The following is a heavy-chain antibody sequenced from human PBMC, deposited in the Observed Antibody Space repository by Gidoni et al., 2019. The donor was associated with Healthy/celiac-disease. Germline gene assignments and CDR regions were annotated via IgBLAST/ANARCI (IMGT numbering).Heavy chain of an antibody. CDR1: GGSFSGYY. J-gene: IGHJ4*02. D-gene: IGHD6-13*01. V-gene: IGHV4-34*01. CDR3: ARRKQQLSPPPLYFDY. Sequence: QVQLQQWGAGLLKPSETLSITCAVYGGSFSGYYWSWIRQPPGKGLEWIGEIHHSGSTNYNPSLKSRVTISVDTSKNQFSLKLSSVTAADTAVYYCARRKQQLSPPPLYFDYWGQGTLVTVSS. CDR2: IHHSGST.